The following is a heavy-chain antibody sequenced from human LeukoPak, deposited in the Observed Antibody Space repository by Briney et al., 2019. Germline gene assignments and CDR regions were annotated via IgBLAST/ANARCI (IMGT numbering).Heavy chain of an antibody. J-gene: IGHJ3*02. CDR2: FDPEGGET. CDR3: ATAPPQHFDAFDI. CDR1: GYTLTELS. Sequence: ASVKVSCKVSGYTLTELSMHWVRQAPGKGLEWMGGFDPEGGETIYAQKFQGRVTMTEDTSTDTAYMELSSLRSEDTAVYYCATAPPQHFDAFDIWGQGTMVTVSS. V-gene: IGHV1-24*01.